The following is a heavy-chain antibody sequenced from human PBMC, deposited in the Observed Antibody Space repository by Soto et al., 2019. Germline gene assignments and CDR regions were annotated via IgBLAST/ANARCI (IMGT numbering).Heavy chain of an antibody. Sequence: GGSLRLSCAASGFTFSSYSMNWVRQAPGKGLEWVSSISSSSSYIYYADSVKGRFTISRDNAKNSLYLQMNSLRAEDTAVYYCARGYTYYDILTGPSGFDYWGQGTLVTVSS. CDR2: ISSSSSYI. J-gene: IGHJ4*02. CDR1: GFTFSSYS. D-gene: IGHD3-9*01. CDR3: ARGYTYYDILTGPSGFDY. V-gene: IGHV3-21*01.